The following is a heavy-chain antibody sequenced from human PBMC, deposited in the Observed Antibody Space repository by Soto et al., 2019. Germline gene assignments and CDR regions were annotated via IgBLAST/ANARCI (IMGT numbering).Heavy chain of an antibody. CDR1: GGSISSGDYY. CDR3: ARVPLDTAMVRIFDY. V-gene: IGHV4-30-4*01. D-gene: IGHD5-18*01. CDR2: IYYSGST. Sequence: SETLSLTCTVSGGSISSGDYYWSWIRQPPGKGLEWIGYIYYSGSTYYNPSLKGRVTISVDTSKNQFSLKLSSVTAADTAVYYCARVPLDTAMVRIFDYWGQGTLVTVSS. J-gene: IGHJ4*02.